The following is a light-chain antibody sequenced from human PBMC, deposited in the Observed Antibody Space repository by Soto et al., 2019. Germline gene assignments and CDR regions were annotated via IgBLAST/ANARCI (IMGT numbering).Light chain of an antibody. CDR1: QSVSSSY. CDR3: QQYGSSPPWT. V-gene: IGKV3-20*01. J-gene: IGKJ1*01. CDR2: GAS. Sequence: EIVLTQSPGTLSLSPGERATLSCRASQSVSSSYLAWYQQKPGQAPRLLIYGASSRATGIPDRFSGSGSGTDFTLTISRLEPEDFAVDYCQQYGSSPPWTFGQGTKV.